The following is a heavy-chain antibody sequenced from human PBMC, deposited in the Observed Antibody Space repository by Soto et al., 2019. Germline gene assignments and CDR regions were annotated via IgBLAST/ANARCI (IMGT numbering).Heavy chain of an antibody. CDR1: GVSVNSGGYY. V-gene: IGHV4-61*08. D-gene: IGHD1-26*01. CDR3: ARVTVAVTATTHYFAY. Sequence: SETLSLTCTVSGVSVNSGGYYWSWIRQPAGKGLEWIGYLYYSVITSYNPSLKSRVTISADTSKNEFPLKLRSVTAEDAAVYYCARVTVAVTATTHYFAYWGQGTPVTFSS. CDR2: LYYSVIT. J-gene: IGHJ4*02.